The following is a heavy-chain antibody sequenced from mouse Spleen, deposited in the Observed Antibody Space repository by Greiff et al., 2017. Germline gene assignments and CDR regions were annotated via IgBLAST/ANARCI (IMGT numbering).Heavy chain of an antibody. J-gene: IGHJ3*01. CDR3: ATAYDYDGVWFAY. CDR2: IDPSDSET. D-gene: IGHD2-4*01. CDR1: GYTFTSYW. Sequence: QVQLQQPGAELVRPGSSVKLSCKASGYTFTSYWMHWVKQRPIQGLEWIGNIDPSDSETHYNQKFKDKATLTVDKSSSTAYMQLSSLTSEDSAVYYCATAYDYDGVWFAYWGQGTLVTVSA. V-gene: IGHV1-52*01.